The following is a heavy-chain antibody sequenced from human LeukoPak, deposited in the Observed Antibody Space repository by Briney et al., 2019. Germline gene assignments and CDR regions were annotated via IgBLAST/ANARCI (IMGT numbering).Heavy chain of an antibody. J-gene: IGHJ5*02. Sequence: SETLSLTCTVSGGSISSHYWSWIRQPPGKGLEWIGYIYYSGSTNYNPSLKSRVTISVDTSKNQFSLKLSSVTAADTAVYYCARVGYAAAGTDWFDPWGQGTLVSVCS. V-gene: IGHV4-59*11. CDR2: IYYSGST. D-gene: IGHD6-13*01. CDR3: ARVGYAAAGTDWFDP. CDR1: GGSISSHY.